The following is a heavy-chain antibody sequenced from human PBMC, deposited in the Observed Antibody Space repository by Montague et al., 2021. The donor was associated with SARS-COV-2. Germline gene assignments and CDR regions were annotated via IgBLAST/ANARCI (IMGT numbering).Heavy chain of an antibody. V-gene: IGHV4-34*01. J-gene: IGHJ4*02. CDR1: GGSLSGFY. Sequence: SETLSLTCAVYGGSLSGFYWIWIRQAPGKGLEWVGEITHGGSTSXSPALKSRLTISLDTSKNQFSLKLDSVTAADTATYYCARSHDYRGNDYFDSWGQGALVIVSS. CDR3: ARSHDYRGNDYFDS. CDR2: ITHGGST. D-gene: IGHD4-23*01.